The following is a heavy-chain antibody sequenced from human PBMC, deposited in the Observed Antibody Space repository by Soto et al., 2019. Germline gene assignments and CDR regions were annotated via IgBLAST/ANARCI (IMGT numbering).Heavy chain of an antibody. CDR1: LFTFTSSA. J-gene: IGHJ3*02. V-gene: IGHV1-58*01. CDR2: IVVGSGNT. Sequence: SVXVSFKASLFTFTSSALRWFLQARGQRLEWIGWIVVGSGNTNYAQKFQERVTITRDMSTSTAYMELSRLRSEETAVYYCAAQGVLRFLAWQDNHFDIWGQGTMVTVS. CDR3: AAQGVLRFLAWQDNHFDI. D-gene: IGHD3-3*01.